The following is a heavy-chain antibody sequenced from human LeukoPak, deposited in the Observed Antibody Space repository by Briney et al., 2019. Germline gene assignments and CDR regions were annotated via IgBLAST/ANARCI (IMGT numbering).Heavy chain of an antibody. J-gene: IGHJ4*02. CDR3: ASGLVAGGATTFDY. Sequence: PSETLSLTCTVSGGSISSGSYYWSWIRQPAGKGLEWIGRIYTSGSTNYNPPLKSRVTISVDTSKNQFSLKLSSVTAADTAVYYCASGLVAGGATTFDYWGQGTLVTVSS. CDR2: IYTSGST. D-gene: IGHD1-26*01. CDR1: GGSISSGSYY. V-gene: IGHV4-61*02.